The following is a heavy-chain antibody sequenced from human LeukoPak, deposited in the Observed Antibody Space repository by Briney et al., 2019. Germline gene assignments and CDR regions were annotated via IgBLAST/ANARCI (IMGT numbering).Heavy chain of an antibody. CDR1: GGSISSYY. V-gene: IGHV4-59*08. CDR2: IYYSGST. J-gene: IGHJ3*02. Sequence: SETLSLTCTVSGGSISSYYWSWIRQPPGKGLEWIGYIYYSGSTNYNPSLKSRVTISVDTSKNQFSLKLSSVIAADTAVYYCARLVRRYDAFDIWGQGTMVTVSS. D-gene: IGHD1-26*01. CDR3: ARLVRRYDAFDI.